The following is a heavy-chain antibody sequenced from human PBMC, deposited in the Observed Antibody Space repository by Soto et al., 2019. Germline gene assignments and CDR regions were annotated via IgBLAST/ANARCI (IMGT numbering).Heavy chain of an antibody. CDR2: IIPILGIA. D-gene: IGHD1-1*01. CDR3: ARDRENWNDGLHYYYYMDV. CDR1: GGTFSSYT. Sequence: ASVKVSCKASGGTFSSYTISWVRQAPGQGLEWMGRIIPILGIANYAQKFQGRVTITADKSTSTAYMELSSLRSEDTAVYYCARDRENWNDGLHYYYYMDVWGKGTTVTVSS. J-gene: IGHJ6*03. V-gene: IGHV1-69*04.